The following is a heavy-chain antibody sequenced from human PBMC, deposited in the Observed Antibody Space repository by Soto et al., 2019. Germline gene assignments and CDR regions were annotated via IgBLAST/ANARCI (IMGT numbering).Heavy chain of an antibody. CDR3: ATDKGDFTFGP. J-gene: IGHJ5*02. CDR1: GYSFSTNG. Sequence: QVQLAQSGAEVKKPGASVTVSCKASGYSFSTNGVSWVRQAPGQDLEWVGWISANTGDTLYAEKFEDRITLTADTPTTTAYMELRSLRPDDTATYFCATDKGDFTFGPWGQGTLITVSS. CDR2: ISANTGDT. D-gene: IGHD3-3*01. V-gene: IGHV1-18*04.